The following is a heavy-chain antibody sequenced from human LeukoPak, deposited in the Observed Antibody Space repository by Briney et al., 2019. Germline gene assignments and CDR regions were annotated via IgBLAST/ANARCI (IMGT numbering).Heavy chain of an antibody. CDR2: ISSSSSYT. CDR1: GFTFSDYY. J-gene: IGHJ4*02. CDR3: AAERGSYGVGTH. V-gene: IGHV3-11*03. Sequence: PGGSLRLSCAASGFTFSDYYMSWICQAPGKGLEWVSYISSSSSYTNYADSVKGRFTISRDNAKNSLYLQMNSLRAEDTAVYYCAAERGSYGVGTHWGQGTLVTVSS. D-gene: IGHD1-26*01.